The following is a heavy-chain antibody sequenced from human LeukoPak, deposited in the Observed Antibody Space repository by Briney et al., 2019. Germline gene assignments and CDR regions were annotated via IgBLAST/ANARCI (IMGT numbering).Heavy chain of an antibody. D-gene: IGHD2-15*01. CDR1: GYTFTSYG. Sequence: ASVKVSCKASGYTFTSYGISWVRQAPGQGLEWMGWISAYNGNTNYAQKLQGRVTMTTDTSTSTAYMELRSLRSDDTAVYYCARDAYCRGGGCSYLSNPLDFWGQGTLVTVSS. J-gene: IGHJ4*02. V-gene: IGHV1-18*01. CDR3: ARDAYCRGGGCSYLSNPLDF. CDR2: ISAYNGNT.